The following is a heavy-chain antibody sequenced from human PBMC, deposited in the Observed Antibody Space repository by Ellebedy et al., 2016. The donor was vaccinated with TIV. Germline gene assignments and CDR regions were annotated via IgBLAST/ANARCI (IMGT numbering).Heavy chain of an antibody. V-gene: IGHV4-34*01. J-gene: IGHJ5*02. CDR2: INHSGST. CDR3: ARLVPTEDWFDP. D-gene: IGHD6-13*01. Sequence: LRLSXAVYGGSFSTYYWSWVRQPPGKGLEWIGEINHSGSTNYNPSLKSRVTISVDTSKNQFSLKLNSVTAADTAVYYCARLVPTEDWFDPWGQGTLVTVSS. CDR1: GGSFSTYY.